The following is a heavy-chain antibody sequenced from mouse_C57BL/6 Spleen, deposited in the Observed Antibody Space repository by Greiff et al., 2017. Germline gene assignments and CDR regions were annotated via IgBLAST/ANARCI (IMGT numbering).Heavy chain of an antibody. J-gene: IGHJ2*01. CDR1: GYTFTDYE. D-gene: IGHD1-1*01. CDR3: TRWDYGSSSDY. CDR2: IDPETGGT. Sequence: VQLQQSGAELVRPGASVTLSCKASGYTFTDYEMHWVKQTPVHGLEWIGAIDPETGGTAYNQKFKGKAILTADKSSSTAYMELRSLTSDDSAVYYCTRWDYGSSSDYWGQGTTLTVSS. V-gene: IGHV1-15*01.